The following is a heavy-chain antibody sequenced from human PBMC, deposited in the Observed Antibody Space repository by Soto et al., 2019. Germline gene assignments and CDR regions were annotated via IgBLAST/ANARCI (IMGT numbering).Heavy chain of an antibody. D-gene: IGHD1-26*01. CDR2: ISGSGGST. J-gene: IGHJ4*02. V-gene: IGHV3-23*01. CDR3: AKDLLYSGSTYYFDY. Sequence: LRLSCAASGFTFSSYAMSWVRQAPGKGLEWVSAISGSGGSTYYADSVKGRFTISRDNSKNTLYLQMNSLRAEDTAVYYCAKDLLYSGSTYYFDYWGQGTLVTVPS. CDR1: GFTFSSYA.